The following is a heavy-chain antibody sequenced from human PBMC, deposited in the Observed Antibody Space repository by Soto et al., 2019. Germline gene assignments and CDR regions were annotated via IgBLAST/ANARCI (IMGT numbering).Heavy chain of an antibody. J-gene: IGHJ4*02. Sequence: EVQLVESGGGLVQPGGSLRLSCAASGFSFSSYWIHWVRQAPGKGLVWVSRIKTDGSTTDYADSVKGRFTISRDNAKNTLYLQMNSLRAEDTAVDYCAKREVNTYGLFDWGQGALVTVSS. CDR1: GFSFSSYW. CDR3: AKREVNTYGLFD. D-gene: IGHD5-18*01. V-gene: IGHV3-74*01. CDR2: IKTDGSTT.